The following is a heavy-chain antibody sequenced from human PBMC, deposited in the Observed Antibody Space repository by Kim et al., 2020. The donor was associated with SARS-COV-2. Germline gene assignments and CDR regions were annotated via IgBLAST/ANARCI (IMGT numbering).Heavy chain of an antibody. V-gene: IGHV4-34*01. Sequence: SETLSLTCAVYGGSFSGYYWSWIRQPPGKGLEWIGEINHSGSTNYNPSLKSRVTISVDTSKNQFSLKLSSVTAADTAVYYCARGHREYCSGGSCYFGVADWFDPWGQGTLVTVSS. CDR3: ARGHREYCSGGSCYFGVADWFDP. D-gene: IGHD2-15*01. J-gene: IGHJ5*02. CDR1: GGSFSGYY. CDR2: INHSGST.